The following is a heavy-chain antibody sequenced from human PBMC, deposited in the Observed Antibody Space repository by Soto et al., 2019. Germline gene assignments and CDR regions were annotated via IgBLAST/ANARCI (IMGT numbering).Heavy chain of an antibody. CDR2: ISSSSSTI. CDR3: ARVPQYDDSSGYCY. Sequence: VQLVESGGGLVQPGGSLRLSCAASGFTFSSYSMNWVRQAPGKGLEWVSYISSSSSTIYYADSVKGRFTISRDNAKNSLYLQRNSLRDEDTAVYDCARVPQYDDSSGYCYWGQGTLVTFSA. D-gene: IGHD3-22*01. V-gene: IGHV3-48*02. J-gene: IGHJ4*02. CDR1: GFTFSSYS.